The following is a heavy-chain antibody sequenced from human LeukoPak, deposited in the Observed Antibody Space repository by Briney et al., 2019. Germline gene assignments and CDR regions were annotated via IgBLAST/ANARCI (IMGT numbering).Heavy chain of an antibody. CDR2: ISSSGGTR. CDR3: AERSSSSWYMDY. CDR1: GFTFSSYA. J-gene: IGHJ4*02. D-gene: IGHD6-13*01. V-gene: IGHV3-48*03. Sequence: GGSLRLSCAASGFTFSSYAMHWVRQAPGKGLEWVSYISSSGGTRYYADSVKGRFTISRDNAKNSLYLQMNSLRAEDTAVYYCAERSSSSWYMDYWGPGTLVTVSS.